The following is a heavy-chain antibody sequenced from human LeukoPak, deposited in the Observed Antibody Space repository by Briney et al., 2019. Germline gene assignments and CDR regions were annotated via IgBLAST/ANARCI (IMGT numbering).Heavy chain of an antibody. Sequence: PSETLSVTCTVSGGSISTYYWSWVRQPPGNGLEWIGYVYYSGSTEYNPSLKSRVIISIDTSKIQFSLKLNSMTAADTAVYYCARGRDFWSGYSFDYWGQGTLVTVSS. CDR2: VYYSGST. V-gene: IGHV4-59*01. CDR3: ARGRDFWSGYSFDY. CDR1: GGSISTYY. D-gene: IGHD3-3*01. J-gene: IGHJ4*02.